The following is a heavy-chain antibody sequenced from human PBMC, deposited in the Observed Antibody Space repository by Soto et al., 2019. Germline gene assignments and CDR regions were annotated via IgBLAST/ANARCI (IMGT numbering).Heavy chain of an antibody. CDR1: GFTFSSYG. V-gene: IGHV3-30*18. CDR3: AKDRTPGLWWLRTFDY. D-gene: IGHD5-12*01. CDR2: ISYDGSNK. Sequence: QVQLVESGGGVVQPGRSLRLSCAASGFTFSSYGMHCVRQAPGKGLEWVAVISYDGSNKYYADSVKGRFTISRDNSKNTLYLQMNSLRAEDTAVYYCAKDRTPGLWWLRTFDYWGQGTLVTVSS. J-gene: IGHJ4*02.